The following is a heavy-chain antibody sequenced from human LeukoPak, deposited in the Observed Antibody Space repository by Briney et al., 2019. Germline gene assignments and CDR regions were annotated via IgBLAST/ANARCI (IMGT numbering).Heavy chain of an antibody. Sequence: SETLSLTCAVYGGSFSGYYWSWIRQPPGKGLEWIGEINHSGSTNYNPSLKSRVTISVDTSKNQFSLKLSSVTAADTAVYYCARARTPIGSGGGNWFDPWGQGTLVTVSS. D-gene: IGHD2-15*01. J-gene: IGHJ5*02. CDR2: INHSGST. CDR3: ARARTPIGSGGGNWFDP. CDR1: GGSFSGYY. V-gene: IGHV4-34*01.